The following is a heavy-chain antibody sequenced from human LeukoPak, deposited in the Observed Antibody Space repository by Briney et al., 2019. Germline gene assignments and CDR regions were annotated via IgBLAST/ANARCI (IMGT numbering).Heavy chain of an antibody. D-gene: IGHD2-15*01. CDR2: ISYDGSNK. Sequence: GGSLRLFCAASGFTFSSYGMHRVRQAPGKGLEWVAVISYDGSNKYYADSVKGRLTISRDNSKNTLYLQMNSLRAEDTAVYYCAKDFGRIYYFDYWGQGTLVTVSS. J-gene: IGHJ4*02. CDR3: AKDFGRIYYFDY. V-gene: IGHV3-30*18. CDR1: GFTFSSYG.